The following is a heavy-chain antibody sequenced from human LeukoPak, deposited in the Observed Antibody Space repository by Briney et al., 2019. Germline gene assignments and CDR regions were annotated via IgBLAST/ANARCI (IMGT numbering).Heavy chain of an antibody. Sequence: SETLSLTCTVSGVSISGSTYFWAWIRQPPGKGLEWIGSIYHTESTSYNPSLKSRVTISVDTSKNQFSLKLNPVTAADTAVYYCARQGGYCSSSSCRIWWFDPWGQGTLVTVSS. D-gene: IGHD2-15*01. J-gene: IGHJ5*02. V-gene: IGHV4-39*01. CDR2: IYHTEST. CDR3: ARQGGYCSSSSCRIWWFDP. CDR1: GVSISGSTYF.